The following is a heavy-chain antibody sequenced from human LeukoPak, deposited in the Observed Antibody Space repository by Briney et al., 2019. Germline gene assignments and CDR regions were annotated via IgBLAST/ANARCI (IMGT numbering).Heavy chain of an antibody. CDR1: GGSISSGGYS. J-gene: IGHJ4*02. CDR2: IYHSGST. V-gene: IGHV4-30-2*01. Sequence: PSETLSLTCAVSGGSISSGGYSWSWIRQPPGKGLEWIGYIYHSGSTYYNPSLKSRVTISVDRSKNQFSLKLSSVTAADTAVYYCARGESNSDNYLDYWGQGTLVTVSS. D-gene: IGHD4-11*01. CDR3: ARGESNSDNYLDY.